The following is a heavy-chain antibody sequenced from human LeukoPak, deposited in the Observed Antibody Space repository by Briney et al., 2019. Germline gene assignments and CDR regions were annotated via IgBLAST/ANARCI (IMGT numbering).Heavy chain of an antibody. D-gene: IGHD3-22*01. CDR2: IATDGTAP. Sequence: GGSLRLSCAASGFTFSSHWMHWVRQAPGKGLVWVSRIATDGTAPSYADSVKGRFTISRDNSKNTLYLQMNSLRAEDTAVYYCAGLGDSSGYYYWGQGTLVTVSS. V-gene: IGHV3-74*01. J-gene: IGHJ4*02. CDR3: AGLGDSSGYYY. CDR1: GFTFSSHW.